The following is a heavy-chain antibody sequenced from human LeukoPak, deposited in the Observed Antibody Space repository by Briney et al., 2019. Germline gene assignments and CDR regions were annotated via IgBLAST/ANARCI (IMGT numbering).Heavy chain of an antibody. CDR3: ARGSRVAVGNFDY. CDR1: GFTFSSYW. Sequence: GGSLRLSCAASGFTFSSYWMHWVRQAPGEGLVWVSRINSDGSSTSYADSVKGRFTISRDNAKNTLYLQMNSLRAEDTAVYYCARGSRVAVGNFDYWGQGTLVTVSS. J-gene: IGHJ4*02. D-gene: IGHD6-19*01. V-gene: IGHV3-74*01. CDR2: INSDGSST.